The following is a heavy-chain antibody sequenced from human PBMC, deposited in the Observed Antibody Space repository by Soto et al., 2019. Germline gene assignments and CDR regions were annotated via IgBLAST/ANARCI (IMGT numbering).Heavy chain of an antibody. V-gene: IGHV4-34*01. J-gene: IGHJ6*02. D-gene: IGHD1-26*01. CDR1: GGSFTGNY. CDR2: VNDSGST. Sequence: SETLSLTCAVYGGSFTGNYRSWIRQPPGKGLEWIGEVNDSGSTNFNPSLKSRVTISVDTSKKQFTLKLTSVTAADTAAYYCATDSATSYFGMDVWGHGTTVTVSS. CDR3: ATDSATSYFGMDV.